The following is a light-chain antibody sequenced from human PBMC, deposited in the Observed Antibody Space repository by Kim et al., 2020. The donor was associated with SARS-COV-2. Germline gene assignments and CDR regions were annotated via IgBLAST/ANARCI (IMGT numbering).Light chain of an antibody. CDR1: SSDVGSYNY. V-gene: IGLV2-14*03. CDR3: SSYTRSSTNYV. Sequence: QSVLTQPASVSGSSGQSITISCTGTSSDVGSYNYVSWYQQHPGKAPKLMIYAVSNRPSGVSNRFSGSKSGNTASLTISGLQAEDEADYYCSSYTRSSTNYVFGTGTKVTVL. CDR2: AVS. J-gene: IGLJ1*01.